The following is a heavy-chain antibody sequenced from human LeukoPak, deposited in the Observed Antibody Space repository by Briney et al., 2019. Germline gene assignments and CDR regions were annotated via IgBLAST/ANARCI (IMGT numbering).Heavy chain of an antibody. Sequence: APVKVSCKASRYTFTRYVIIGVRQAPGQGLEGMGWISAYNGNTNYAQKFQGRVTMTTDTSTNTAYMELRSLRSDDTTVYYCARYYQAGGIDPWGQGTLVTVSS. CDR3: ARYYQAGGIDP. D-gene: IGHD3-10*01. J-gene: IGHJ5*02. CDR1: RYTFTRYV. V-gene: IGHV1-18*01. CDR2: ISAYNGNT.